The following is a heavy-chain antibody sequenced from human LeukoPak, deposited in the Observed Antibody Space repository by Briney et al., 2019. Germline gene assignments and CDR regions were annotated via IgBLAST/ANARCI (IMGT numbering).Heavy chain of an antibody. Sequence: ASVKVSCKASGYTFTSYGISWVRQAPGQGLEWMGWISAYNGNTNYTQKLQGKVTMTPDTSTSTAYMELRSPRSDDTAVYYSARDRDNWNDEGNAFDIWGQGTMVTVSS. V-gene: IGHV1-18*01. D-gene: IGHD1-1*01. CDR1: GYTFTSYG. J-gene: IGHJ3*02. CDR3: ARDRDNWNDEGNAFDI. CDR2: ISAYNGNT.